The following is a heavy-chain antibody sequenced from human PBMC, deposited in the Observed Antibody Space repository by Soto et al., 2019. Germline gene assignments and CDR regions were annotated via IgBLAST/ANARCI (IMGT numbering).Heavy chain of an antibody. Sequence: WSWIRQPPGKGLEWIGEINHSGSTNYNPSLKSRVTISVDTSKNQFSLKLSSVTAADTAVYYCVAEDWFDPWGQGTLVTVSS. CDR3: VAEDWFDP. V-gene: IGHV4-34*01. J-gene: IGHJ5*02. CDR2: INHSGST.